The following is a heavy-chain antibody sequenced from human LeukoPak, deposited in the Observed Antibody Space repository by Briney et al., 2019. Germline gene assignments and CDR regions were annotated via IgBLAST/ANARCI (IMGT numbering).Heavy chain of an antibody. J-gene: IGHJ2*01. CDR3: AKDRDSGSPRGWYFDL. Sequence: GGSLRLSCAASGFTFSSYAMSWVRQAPGKGLEWVSAISGSGGSTYYADSVKGRFTISRDNSKNTLYLQMNSLRAEDTAVYYCAKDRDSGSPRGWYFDLWGRGTLVAVSS. CDR2: ISGSGGST. CDR1: GFTFSSYA. D-gene: IGHD1-26*01. V-gene: IGHV3-23*01.